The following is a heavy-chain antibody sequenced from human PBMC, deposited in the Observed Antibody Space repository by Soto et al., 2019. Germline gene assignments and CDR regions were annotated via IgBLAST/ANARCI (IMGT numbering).Heavy chain of an antibody. CDR3: ARGLGAYYDFWSGYYTGGYFQH. V-gene: IGHV1-8*01. J-gene: IGHJ1*01. CDR2: MNPNSGNT. Sequence: ASVKFYCPASAHNLTSYDIHWVRQATGQGLEWMGWMNPNSGNTGYAQRFQGRVTMTRNTSISTAYMELSSLRSEDTAVYYCARGLGAYYDFWSGYYTGGYFQHWG. CDR1: AHNLTSYD. D-gene: IGHD3-3*01.